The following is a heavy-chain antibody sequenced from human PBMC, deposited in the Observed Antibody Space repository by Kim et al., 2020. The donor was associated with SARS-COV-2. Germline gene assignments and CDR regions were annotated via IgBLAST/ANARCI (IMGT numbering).Heavy chain of an antibody. CDR3: ARHPRRFGPGRAGYYGMDV. CDR2: IYYSGST. Sequence: SETLSLTCTVSGGSISSYYWSWIRQPPGKGLEWIGYIYYSGSTNYNPSLKSRVTISVDTSKNQFSLKLSSVTAADTAVYYCARHPRRFGPGRAGYYGMDVWGQGTTVTVSS. D-gene: IGHD3-10*01. J-gene: IGHJ6*02. CDR1: GGSISSYY. V-gene: IGHV4-59*08.